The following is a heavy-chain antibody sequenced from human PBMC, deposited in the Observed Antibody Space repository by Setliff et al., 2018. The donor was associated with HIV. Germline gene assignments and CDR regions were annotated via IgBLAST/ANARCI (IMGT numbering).Heavy chain of an antibody. CDR3: AKRASYSFQI. D-gene: IGHD2-21*01. CDR1: GGSISSYY. J-gene: IGHJ6*04. Sequence: PSETLSLTCAVSGGSISSYYWGWIRQPPGKGLEWIGNIYYSGNTYYNPSLKSRVTISVAMSKNQLSLTLTSVTAADTAIYYCAKRASYSFQIWGIGTTVTVSS. V-gene: IGHV4-59*04. CDR2: IYYSGNT.